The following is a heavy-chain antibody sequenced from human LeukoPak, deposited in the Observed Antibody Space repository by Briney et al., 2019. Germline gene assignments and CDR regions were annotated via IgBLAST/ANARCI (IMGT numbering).Heavy chain of an antibody. Sequence: GGSLTLSCAASGFTFSSFGMHWVRQAPGKGLEWVAVIWYDASNKYYADSVKGRFTISRDNSKNTLYLQMNSLRDDDTAVYYCVRGVGVSRFNYFDPWGQGTLVTVSS. CDR1: GFTFSSFG. D-gene: IGHD1-26*01. CDR3: VRGVGVSRFNYFDP. V-gene: IGHV3-33*01. J-gene: IGHJ5*02. CDR2: IWYDASNK.